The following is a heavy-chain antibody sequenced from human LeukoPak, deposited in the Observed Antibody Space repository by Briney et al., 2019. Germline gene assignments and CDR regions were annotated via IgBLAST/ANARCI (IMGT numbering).Heavy chain of an antibody. CDR2: ISAYNGHT. J-gene: IGHJ6*03. Sequence: GASVKVSCKASGYTFNSYGISWVRQAPGQGLEWMGWISAYNGHTNYAQKFQGRVTMTTDTSTSTAYMELSSLRSEDTAVYYCARGAPGDGYNPYYYYYYMDVWGKGTTVTISS. CDR1: GYTFNSYG. V-gene: IGHV1-18*01. CDR3: ARGAPGDGYNPYYYYYYMDV. D-gene: IGHD5-24*01.